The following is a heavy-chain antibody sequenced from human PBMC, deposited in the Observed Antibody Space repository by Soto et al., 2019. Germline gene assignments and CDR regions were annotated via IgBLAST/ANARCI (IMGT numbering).Heavy chain of an antibody. Sequence: GGSLRLSCAASGFTFSSYSMNWVRQAPGKGLEWVSSISSSSSYIYYADSVKGRFTISRDNAKNSLYLQMNSLRAEDTAVYYCARELGSSSPWFDPWGQGTLVTVSS. V-gene: IGHV3-21*01. CDR3: ARELGSSSPWFDP. CDR2: ISSSSSYI. CDR1: GFTFSSYS. D-gene: IGHD6-6*01. J-gene: IGHJ5*02.